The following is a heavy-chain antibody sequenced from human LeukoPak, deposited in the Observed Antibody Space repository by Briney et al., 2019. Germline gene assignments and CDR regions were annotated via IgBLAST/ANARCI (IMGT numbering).Heavy chain of an antibody. Sequence: GGSLRLSCAASGFTFSSYSMNWVRQAPGKGLEWVSSISSSSSYIYYADSVKGRFTICRDNAKNSLYLQMNSLRAEDTAVYYCAKDFWSGYYTGIDGYFDYWGQGTLVTVSS. CDR3: AKDFWSGYYTGIDGYFDY. J-gene: IGHJ4*02. CDR1: GFTFSSYS. V-gene: IGHV3-21*01. D-gene: IGHD3-3*01. CDR2: ISSSSSYI.